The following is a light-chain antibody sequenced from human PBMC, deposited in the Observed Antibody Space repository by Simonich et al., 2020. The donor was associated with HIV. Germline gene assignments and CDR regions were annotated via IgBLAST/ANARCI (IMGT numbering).Light chain of an antibody. CDR3: SSYAGSNNWV. CDR1: SSDVGAYNY. J-gene: IGLJ3*02. CDR2: DVI. Sequence: QSALTQPASVSGSPGQSITISCTGTSSDVGAYNYVSWYQQHPGKAPKIMIYDVIKRPTGVSKRFSGSKSGNTASLTISGLQAEDEADYYCSSYAGSNNWVFGGGTKLTVL. V-gene: IGLV2-14*01.